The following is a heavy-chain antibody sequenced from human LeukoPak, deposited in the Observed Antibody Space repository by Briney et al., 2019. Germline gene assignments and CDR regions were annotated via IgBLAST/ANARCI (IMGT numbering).Heavy chain of an antibody. CDR2: ISGGGGST. D-gene: IGHD4-17*01. CDR1: GFTFSSYA. V-gene: IGHV3-23*01. Sequence: PGGSLRLSCAASGFTFSSYAMSWVRQAPGKGLEWVSAISGGGGSTYYADSVKGRFTISRDNSKKTLYLQMNSLRAEDTAVYYCAKDRTVTTPLKWFDPWGQGTLVTVPS. CDR3: AKDRTVTTPLKWFDP. J-gene: IGHJ5*02.